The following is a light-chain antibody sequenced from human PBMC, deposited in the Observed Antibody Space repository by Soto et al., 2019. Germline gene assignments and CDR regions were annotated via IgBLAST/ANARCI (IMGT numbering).Light chain of an antibody. CDR1: QSVNSNY. CDR3: QQYGGSPRT. V-gene: IGKV3-20*01. J-gene: IGKJ1*01. Sequence: EIVLTQSPGTLSLSPGERATLSCRASQSVNSNYLAWYQQKPGQAPRLLIFGASSRATGIPDRFRGSGSGTDFTLTISRLEPEDFAVYYCQQYGGSPRTFGQGTKVDIK. CDR2: GAS.